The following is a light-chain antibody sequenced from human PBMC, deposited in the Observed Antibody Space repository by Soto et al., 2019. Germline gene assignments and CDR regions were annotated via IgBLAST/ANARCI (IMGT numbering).Light chain of an antibody. Sequence: DIQMTQSPSTLSASVGDRVTITCRASQSISDSLAWYQQKPGKAPDLLISDVSTRATGVPARFGGSGSGTEFTLTISGLQSEDFAVYYCQQYGGWPPDTFGQGTKVDI. J-gene: IGKJ2*01. V-gene: IGKV1-5*01. CDR3: QQYGGWPPDT. CDR2: DVS. CDR1: QSISDS.